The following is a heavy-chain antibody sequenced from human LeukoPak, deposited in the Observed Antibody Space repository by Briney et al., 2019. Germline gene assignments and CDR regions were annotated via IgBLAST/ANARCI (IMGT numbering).Heavy chain of an antibody. CDR3: AREVGYYDSTGDYYHYYMDV. CDR2: INPNSGVT. J-gene: IGHJ6*03. Sequence: ASVKVSCKSSGYAFTGYYMHWVRQAPGQGLEWMGWINPNSGVTNYAQKFQGRVTMTRDTSISTAYMELSSLRSDDTAVHDCAREVGYYDSTGDYYHYYMDVWGKGTTVTVSS. V-gene: IGHV1-2*02. CDR1: GYAFTGYY. D-gene: IGHD3-22*01.